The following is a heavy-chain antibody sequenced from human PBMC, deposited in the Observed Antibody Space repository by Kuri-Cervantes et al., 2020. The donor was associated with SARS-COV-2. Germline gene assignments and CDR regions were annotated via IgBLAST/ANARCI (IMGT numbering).Heavy chain of an antibody. CDR3: AKDQSARYYDSSGLFDY. J-gene: IGHJ4*02. V-gene: IGHV3-30*18. CDR2: ISYDGSNK. D-gene: IGHD3-22*01. CDR1: GFTFSSYG. Sequence: GGSLRLSCAASGFTFSSYGMHWVRQAPGKGLEWVAVISYDGSNKYYADSVEGRFTISRDNSKNTLYLQMNSLRAEDTAVYYCAKDQSARYYDSSGLFDYWGQGTLVTVSS.